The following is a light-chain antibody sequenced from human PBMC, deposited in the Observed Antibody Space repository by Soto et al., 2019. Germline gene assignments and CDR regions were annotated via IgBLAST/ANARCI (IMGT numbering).Light chain of an antibody. Sequence: QSVLTQPPSVSGAPGQRVSISCTGSTSSIGAPYDVHWYQHLPGTAPNLLIYGDNNRPSGVPDRFSGSKSGTSASLAITRLQAEDEADYYCATWDDSLNALYVFGTGTKVTVL. CDR3: ATWDDSLNALYV. CDR2: GDN. V-gene: IGLV1-40*01. CDR1: TSSIGAPYD. J-gene: IGLJ1*01.